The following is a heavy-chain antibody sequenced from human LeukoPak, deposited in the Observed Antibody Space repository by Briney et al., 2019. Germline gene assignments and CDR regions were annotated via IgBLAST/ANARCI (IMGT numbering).Heavy chain of an antibody. D-gene: IGHD3-10*01. J-gene: IGHJ4*02. CDR2: IYYSGST. Sequence: QPSETLSLTCTVSAGSISGYYWSWIRQAPGKGLERIGYIYYSGSTSYNPSLKSRVTISVDTSKNQFSLKLTSVTAADTAVYYCAKGHSGSYYSGWGQGTLVTVSS. CDR1: AGSISGYY. CDR3: AKGHSGSYYSG. V-gene: IGHV4-59*01.